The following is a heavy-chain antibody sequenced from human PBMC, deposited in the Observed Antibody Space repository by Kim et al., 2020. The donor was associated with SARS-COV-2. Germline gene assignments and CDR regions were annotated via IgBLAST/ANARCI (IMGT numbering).Heavy chain of an antibody. J-gene: IGHJ4*02. CDR1: GFTFSSYA. CDR3: ATTSPPQLDY. Sequence: GGSLRLSCAASGFTFSSYAMHWVRQAPGKGLEWVAVISYDGSNKYYADSVKGRFTISRDNSKNTLYLQMNSLRAEDTAVYYCATTSPPQLDYWGQGTLVTVSS. V-gene: IGHV3-30-3*01. D-gene: IGHD1-1*01. CDR2: ISYDGSNK.